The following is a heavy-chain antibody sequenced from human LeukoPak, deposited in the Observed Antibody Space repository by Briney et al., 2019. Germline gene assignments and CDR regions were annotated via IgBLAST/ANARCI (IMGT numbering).Heavy chain of an antibody. D-gene: IGHD3-10*01. J-gene: IGHJ3*02. CDR3: ATYYLDAFDI. Sequence: FQSRVTITRDTSASTAYMELSSLRFEDTAVYYCATYYLDAFDIWGQGTMVTVSS. V-gene: IGHV1-3*01.